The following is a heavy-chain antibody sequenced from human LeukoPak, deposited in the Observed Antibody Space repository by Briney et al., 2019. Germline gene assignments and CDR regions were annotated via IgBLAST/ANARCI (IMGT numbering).Heavy chain of an antibody. CDR1: GGTFSSYA. J-gene: IGHJ4*02. V-gene: IGHV1-69*13. D-gene: IGHD4-17*01. CDR2: IIPIFGTA. CDR3: ARVIEKYGDYSYYFDY. Sequence: SVKVSCKASGGTFSSYAISWVRQAPGQGLEWMGGIIPIFGTANYAQKFQGRVTITADESTSTAYMELSSLRSEDTAVYYCARVIEKYGDYSYYFDYWGQGTLVTVSS.